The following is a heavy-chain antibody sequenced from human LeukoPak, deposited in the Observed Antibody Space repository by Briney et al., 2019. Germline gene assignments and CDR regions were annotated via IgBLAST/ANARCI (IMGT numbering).Heavy chain of an antibody. Sequence: GGSLRLSCAASGFTFSSYGMHWVRQAPGKGLEWVAVISYDGSNKYYADSVKGRFTISRDNSKNTLYLQMNSLGAEDTAVYYCAKDRENSSGWYGGFDYWGQGTLSPSPQ. CDR3: AKDRENSSGWYGGFDY. J-gene: IGHJ4*02. V-gene: IGHV3-30*18. CDR1: GFTFSSYG. CDR2: ISYDGSNK. D-gene: IGHD6-19*01.